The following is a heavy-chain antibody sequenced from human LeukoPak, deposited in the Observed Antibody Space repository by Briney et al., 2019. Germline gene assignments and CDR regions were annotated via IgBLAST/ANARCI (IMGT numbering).Heavy chain of an antibody. V-gene: IGHV3-66*01. CDR2: IYRGGST. D-gene: IGHD4-23*01. CDR1: GFTVSSNY. Sequence: PGGSLRLSCAASGFTVSSNYMSWVRQAPGKGLEWVSVIYRGGSTYYPDSVKGNFTISRDNSKNTLYLQMKSLRAEDTAVYYCARDKEYGGPPYYYYSTDVWGQGTTVTVSS. J-gene: IGHJ6*02. CDR3: ARDKEYGGPPYYYYSTDV.